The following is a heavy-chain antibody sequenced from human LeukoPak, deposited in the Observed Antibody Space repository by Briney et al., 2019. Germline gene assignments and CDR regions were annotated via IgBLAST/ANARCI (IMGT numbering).Heavy chain of an antibody. CDR3: AREGAVRTVLTAMVTNYYYGMDV. CDR2: ISAYNGNT. J-gene: IGHJ6*02. V-gene: IGHV1-18*01. CDR1: GYTFTSYD. Sequence: ASVKVSCKASGYTFTSYDINWVRQAPGQGLEWMGWISAYNGNTNYAQKLQGRVTMTTDTSTGTAYMELRSLRSDDTAVYYCAREGAVRTVLTAMVTNYYYGMDVWGQGTTVTVSS. D-gene: IGHD5-18*01.